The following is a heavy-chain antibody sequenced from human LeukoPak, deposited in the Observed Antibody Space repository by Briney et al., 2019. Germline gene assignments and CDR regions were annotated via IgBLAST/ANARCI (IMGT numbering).Heavy chain of an antibody. V-gene: IGHV3-53*01. Sequence: GGSLRLSCAASGFTVSSNYMSWVRQAPGKGLEWVSVIYSGGSTYYADSVKGRFTISRDNSKNTLYLQMNSLRAEDTAVYYCATGSYHNSGFDYWGQGTLVTISS. CDR3: ATGSYHNSGFDY. CDR2: IYSGGST. D-gene: IGHD3-10*01. J-gene: IGHJ4*02. CDR1: GFTVSSNY.